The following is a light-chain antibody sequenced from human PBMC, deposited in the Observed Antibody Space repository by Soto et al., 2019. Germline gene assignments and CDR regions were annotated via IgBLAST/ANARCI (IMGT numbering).Light chain of an antibody. CDR1: QSVSNF. V-gene: IGKV3-11*01. CDR2: DAS. J-gene: IGKJ1*01. CDR3: QQRSYWPT. Sequence: IVLTQSPATLSLSPGEMATLSCRASQSVSNFLAWYQQKPCQAPRLLIYDASNRATGIPARFSGSGSGTDFTLTISSLEPEDFAVYYCQQRSYWPTFGQGTKVDIK.